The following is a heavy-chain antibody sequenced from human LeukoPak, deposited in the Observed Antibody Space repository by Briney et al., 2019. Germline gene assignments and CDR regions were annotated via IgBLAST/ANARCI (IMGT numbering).Heavy chain of an antibody. D-gene: IGHD1-26*01. CDR1: GFTFSSYG. J-gene: IGHJ4*02. Sequence: GALRLSCAASGFTFSSYGMHWVRQAPGKGLEWVAVIWYDGSNKYYADSVKGRFTISRDNSKNTLYLQMNSLGAEDTAVYYCAKVGATALPHYWGQGTLVTVSS. CDR2: IWYDGSNK. V-gene: IGHV3-30*02. CDR3: AKVGATALPHY.